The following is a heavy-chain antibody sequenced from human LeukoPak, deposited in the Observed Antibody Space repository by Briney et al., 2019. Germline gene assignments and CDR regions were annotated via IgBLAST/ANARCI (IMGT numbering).Heavy chain of an antibody. CDR1: GGSISSGGYS. D-gene: IGHD3-22*01. Sequence: SQTLSLTCAVSGGSISSGGYSWSWLRQPPGKGLEWIGYIYHSGSTYYNPSLKSRVTISVDRSKNQFSLKLSSVTAADTAVYYCARYRITMIVGWFDPWGQETLVTVSS. CDR2: IYHSGST. V-gene: IGHV4-30-2*01. J-gene: IGHJ5*02. CDR3: ARYRITMIVGWFDP.